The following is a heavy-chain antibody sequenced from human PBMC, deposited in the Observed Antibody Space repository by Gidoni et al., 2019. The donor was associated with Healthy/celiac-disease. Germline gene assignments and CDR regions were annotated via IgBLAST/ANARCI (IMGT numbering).Heavy chain of an antibody. CDR3: ARGGRGWTDY. D-gene: IGHD3-10*01. CDR2: ICFDGSNK. J-gene: IGHJ4*02. V-gene: IGHV3-33*01. Sequence: QVQLVESGGGVVQTGRSLRLSCAASGFTFSSYGMTCVRQSPGKCLEWVAVICFDGSNKYYADYVKGRFTSSRDNSKNTLYLQMNSLRAEDTAVYYCARGGRGWTDYWGQGTLVTVSS. CDR1: GFTFSSYG.